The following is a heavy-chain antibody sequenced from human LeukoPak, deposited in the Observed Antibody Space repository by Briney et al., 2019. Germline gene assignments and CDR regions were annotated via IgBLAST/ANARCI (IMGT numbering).Heavy chain of an antibody. CDR2: IIPIFGTA. Sequence: GASVKVSCKASGGTFSSYAISWVRQAPGQGLEWMGGIIPIFGTANYAQKFQGRVTITADESTSTAYMELSSLRSEDTAVYYCARTPYYYGSGSYRPNWFDPWGQETLVTVSS. J-gene: IGHJ5*02. CDR1: GGTFSSYA. V-gene: IGHV1-69*13. D-gene: IGHD3-10*01. CDR3: ARTPYYYGSGSYRPNWFDP.